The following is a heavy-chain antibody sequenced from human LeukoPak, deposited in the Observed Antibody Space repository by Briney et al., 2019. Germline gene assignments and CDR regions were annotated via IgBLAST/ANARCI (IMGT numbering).Heavy chain of an antibody. CDR3: ARDVNEWELPLDY. J-gene: IGHJ4*02. CDR2: ISSSSTR. CDR1: GFTFSTYD. D-gene: IGHD1-26*01. Sequence: PGGSLRLSCAVSGFTFSTYDMNWVRQAPGKGLEWVSYISSSSTRDYADSVKGRFTISRDNAKNSLYLQMNSLRAEDTAVYYCARDVNEWELPLDYWGQGTLVTVSS. V-gene: IGHV3-48*01.